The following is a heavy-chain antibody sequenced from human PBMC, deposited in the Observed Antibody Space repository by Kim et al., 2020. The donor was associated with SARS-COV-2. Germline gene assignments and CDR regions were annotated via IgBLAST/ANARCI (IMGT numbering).Heavy chain of an antibody. Sequence: PSLKSRVPLSIDTSKTQFSRKLSSVTAADTAVYYCARGLIAAAANAFDIWGQGTMVTVSS. D-gene: IGHD6-13*01. V-gene: IGHV4-4*07. J-gene: IGHJ3*02. CDR3: ARGLIAAAANAFDI.